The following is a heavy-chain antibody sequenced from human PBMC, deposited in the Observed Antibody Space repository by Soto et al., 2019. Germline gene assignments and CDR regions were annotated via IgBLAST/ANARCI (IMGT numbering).Heavy chain of an antibody. CDR1: GGSISSSSYY. D-gene: IGHD2-2*01. CDR2: IYYSGST. V-gene: IGHV4-39*01. J-gene: IGHJ5*02. CDR3: AGQRTVVVPAALRGVNWFDP. Sequence: SSETLSLTCTVSGGSISSSSYYWGWIRQPPGKGLDWIVSIYYSGSTYYNPSLKSRVTISVDTSKNQFSLKLSSVTAADTAVYYCAGQRTVVVPAALRGVNWFDPWGQGTLVTVSS.